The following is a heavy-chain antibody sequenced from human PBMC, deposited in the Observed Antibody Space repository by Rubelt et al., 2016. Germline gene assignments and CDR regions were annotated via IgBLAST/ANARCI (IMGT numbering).Heavy chain of an antibody. J-gene: IGHJ3*02. CDR2: ISAYKGNT. D-gene: IGHD5-24*01. CDR1: GYTFTSYG. Sequence: QVQLVQSGAEVKKPGASVKVSCKASGYTFTSYGISWVRQAPGQGLEWMGWISAYKGNTNYAQKLQGRVTMTTDTTTRTAYMELRSLRSDDTAVYYCARRDGYNWDDAFDIWGQGTMVTVSS. CDR3: ARRDGYNWDDAFDI. V-gene: IGHV1-18*01.